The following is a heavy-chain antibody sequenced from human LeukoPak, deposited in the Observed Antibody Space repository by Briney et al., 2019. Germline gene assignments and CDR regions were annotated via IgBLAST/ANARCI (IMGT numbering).Heavy chain of an antibody. CDR2: INPSGGST. V-gene: IGHV1-46*01. CDR3: ARVGTVTTIPNYYYMDV. J-gene: IGHJ6*03. D-gene: IGHD4-17*01. Sequence: GASVKVSCKASGYTFTSYYMHWVRQAPGQGLEWMGIINPSGGSTSYAQKFQGRVTMTRDTSTSTVYMELSSLRSEDTAVYYCARVGTVTTIPNYYYMDVWGKGTTVTISS. CDR1: GYTFTSYY.